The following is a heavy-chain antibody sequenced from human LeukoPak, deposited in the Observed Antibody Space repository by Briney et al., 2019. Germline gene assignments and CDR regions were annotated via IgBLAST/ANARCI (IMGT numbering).Heavy chain of an antibody. CDR1: GFSFSNYW. CDR2: MNSDGSAT. J-gene: IGHJ4*02. Sequence: PGGSLRLSCAASGFSFSNYWMHWVRQAPGRGLVWVTRMNSDGSATYYADSVQGRFTISRDNAKNTLYLQMNSRRAEDTAMYFCAKGPNYFDSWGQGTLVTVSS. CDR3: AKGPNYFDS. V-gene: IGHV3-74*01.